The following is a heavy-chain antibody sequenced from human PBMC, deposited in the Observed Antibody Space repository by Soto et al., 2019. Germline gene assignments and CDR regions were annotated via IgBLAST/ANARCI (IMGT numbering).Heavy chain of an antibody. Sequence: GASVKVSCKASGYTFTSYAISWVRQAPGQGLEWMGRISAINGNTKYAQKFQGRVTITTDKSTSTAYMELSSLRSEDTAVYYCARDTAFYDILTGYSTRFDPWGQGTLVTVSS. CDR1: GYTFTSYA. V-gene: IGHV1-18*01. J-gene: IGHJ5*02. CDR3: ARDTAFYDILTGYSTRFDP. D-gene: IGHD3-9*01. CDR2: ISAINGNT.